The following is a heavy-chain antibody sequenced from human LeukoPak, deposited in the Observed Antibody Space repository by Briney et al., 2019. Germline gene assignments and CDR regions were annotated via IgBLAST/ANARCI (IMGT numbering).Heavy chain of an antibody. CDR2: IRYDGSNK. J-gene: IGHJ4*02. V-gene: IGHV3-30*02. D-gene: IGHD3-22*01. Sequence: GGSLRLSCAASGFTFSSYGMHWVRQAPGKGLEWVAFIRYDGSNKYYADSVKGRFTISRDNAKNSLYLQMNSLRAEDTAVYYCARSSGYYYFDFDYWGQGTLVTVSS. CDR1: GFTFSSYG. CDR3: ARSSGYYYFDFDY.